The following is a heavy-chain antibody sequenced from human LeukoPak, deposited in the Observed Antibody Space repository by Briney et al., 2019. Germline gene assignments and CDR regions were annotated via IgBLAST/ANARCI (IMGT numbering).Heavy chain of an antibody. CDR2: INHSGST. CDR1: GGSFSGYY. CDR3: ARGPGYYGSGSYLWFDP. D-gene: IGHD3-10*01. J-gene: IGHJ5*02. V-gene: IGHV4-34*01. Sequence: PSETLSLTCAVYGGSFSGYYWGWIRQPPGKGLEWIGEINHSGSTNYNPSLKSRVTISVDTSKNQFSLKLSSVTAADTAVYYCARGPGYYGSGSYLWFDPWGQGTLVTVSS.